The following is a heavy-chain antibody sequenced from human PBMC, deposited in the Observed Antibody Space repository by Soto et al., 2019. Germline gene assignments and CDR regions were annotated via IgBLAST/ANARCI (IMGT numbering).Heavy chain of an antibody. CDR1: GGTFSSYA. CDR3: ARSLCGGDCYYPPNWYFDL. CDR2: IIPIFGTA. J-gene: IGHJ2*01. Sequence: QVQLVQSGAEVKKPGSSVKVSCKASGGTFSSYAISWVRQAPGQGLEWMGGIIPIFGTANYAQKFQGRVTIPADKSTSTAYMELSSLRSEDTAVYYCARSLCGGDCYYPPNWYFDLWGRGTLVTVSS. V-gene: IGHV1-69*06. D-gene: IGHD2-21*02.